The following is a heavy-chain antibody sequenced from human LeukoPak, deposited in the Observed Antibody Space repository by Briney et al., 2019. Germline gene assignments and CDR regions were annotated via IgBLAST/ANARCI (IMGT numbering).Heavy chain of an antibody. Sequence: GGSPRLSCAASGFTFSSNWMSWVRQAPGKGLEWVANIKEDGSEKYYVDSVKGRFTISRDNAKNSLYLQMNSLRAEDTAVYYCARDEYNWNVDAFDIWGQGTVVTVSS. CDR1: GFTFSSNW. V-gene: IGHV3-7*01. CDR2: IKEDGSEK. J-gene: IGHJ3*02. D-gene: IGHD1-20*01. CDR3: ARDEYNWNVDAFDI.